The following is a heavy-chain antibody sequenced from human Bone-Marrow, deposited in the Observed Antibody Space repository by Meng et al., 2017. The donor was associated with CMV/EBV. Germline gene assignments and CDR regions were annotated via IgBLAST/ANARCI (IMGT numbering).Heavy chain of an antibody. J-gene: IGHJ4*02. D-gene: IGHD5-24*01. CDR2: IYSGGSNT. CDR3: AKDRDGNNLSPFDY. Sequence: GGSLRLSCAAPGFTFGDYGMTWVRQAPGKGLEWVAVIYSGGSNTYYADSVKGRFTISRYNSTNTLYLQMNSLRDEDTAVYYCAKDRDGNNLSPFDYWGQGNLVTVSS. V-gene: IGHV3-23*03. CDR1: GFTFGDYG.